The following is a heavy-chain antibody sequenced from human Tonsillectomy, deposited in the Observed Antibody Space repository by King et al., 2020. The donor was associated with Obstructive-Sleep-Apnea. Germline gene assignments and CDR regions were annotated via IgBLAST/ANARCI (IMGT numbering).Heavy chain of an antibody. CDR1: GGSISSSSYY. D-gene: IGHD1-26*01. CDR3: ARVEGATTFDY. CDR2: IYYSGST. Sequence: QLQESGPGLVKPSETLSLTCTVSGGSISSSSYYWGWIRQPPGKGLEWIGSIYYSGSTYYNPSLKSRVTISVDTSKNQFSLKLSSVTAADTAVYYCARVEGATTFDYWGQGPLVTVSS. J-gene: IGHJ4*02. V-gene: IGHV4-39*07.